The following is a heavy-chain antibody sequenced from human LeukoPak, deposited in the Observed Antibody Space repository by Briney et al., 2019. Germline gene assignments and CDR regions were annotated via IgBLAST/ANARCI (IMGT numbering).Heavy chain of an antibody. CDR2: INQDGSKI. V-gene: IGHV3-7*01. Sequence: GGALRLSCAASRFTFRTYWMTGVGQAPGRGLEWVGNINQDGSKINYVDSAKGRFTISRDNSKNSLYLQMTSLRAEDTAVYYCARDSTYSSGCNYYDRFDNWGQGTLVTVSS. J-gene: IGHJ4*02. D-gene: IGHD3-22*01. CDR1: RFTFRTYW. CDR3: ARDSTYSSGCNYYDRFDN.